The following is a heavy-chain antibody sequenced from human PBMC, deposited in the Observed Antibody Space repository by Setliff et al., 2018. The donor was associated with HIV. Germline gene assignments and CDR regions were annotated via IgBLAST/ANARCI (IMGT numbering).Heavy chain of an antibody. Sequence: GASVKVSCKASGYNFTDYDINWVRQATRQGLEWMGWMNPNNGNTGYAEKFQGRVTMTGDTSISTAYMELSSLRSDDTAVYYCARGTAPRPASVLEFLEWLFPNWFDPWGQGTLVTVSS. CDR3: ARGTAPRPASVLEFLEWLFPNWFDP. CDR2: MNPNNGNT. J-gene: IGHJ5*02. V-gene: IGHV1-8*02. CDR1: GYNFTDYD. D-gene: IGHD3-3*02.